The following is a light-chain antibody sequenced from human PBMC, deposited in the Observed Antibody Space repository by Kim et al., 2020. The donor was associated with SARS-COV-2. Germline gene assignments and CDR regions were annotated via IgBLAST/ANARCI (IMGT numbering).Light chain of an antibody. CDR1: QSISSR. J-gene: IGKJ4*01. Sequence: ASIGDRVTITCRASQSISSRLAWDQQKPGKAPKFLIYKASNLESGVPSRFSGSGSGTEFTLTVSSLQPDDFATYYCQQYNSYPLTFGGGTKVEIK. CDR2: KAS. V-gene: IGKV1-5*03. CDR3: QQYNSYPLT.